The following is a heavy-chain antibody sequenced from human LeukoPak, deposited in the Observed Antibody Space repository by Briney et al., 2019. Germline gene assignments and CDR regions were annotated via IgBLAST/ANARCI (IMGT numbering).Heavy chain of an antibody. D-gene: IGHD2-2*01. V-gene: IGHV3-30*04. J-gene: IGHJ3*02. CDR3: ARDRGDIVVVPAGPSAAFDI. CDR2: ISYDGSNK. CDR1: GFTFSSYA. Sequence: GGSLRLSCAASGFTFSSYAMHWVRQAPGKGLEWVAVISYDGSNKYYADSVKGRFTISRDNSKNTLYLQMNSLRAEDTAVYYCARDRGDIVVVPAGPSAAFDIWGQGTMVTVSS.